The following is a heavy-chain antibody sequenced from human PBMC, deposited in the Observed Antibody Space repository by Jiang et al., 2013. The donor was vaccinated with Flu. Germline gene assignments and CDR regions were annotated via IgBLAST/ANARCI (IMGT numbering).Heavy chain of an antibody. J-gene: IGHJ6*03. Sequence: VQLLESGGGLVKPGGSLRLSCAASGFTFNYAWMNWVRHAPGKGLEWVGRIESKPDGGTTDYGAPVKGRFTISRDDSKNTPYLQMNSLKSEDTAVYYCTWSPSIFGPSYYFYMGVLGPRDHGHRLL. CDR1: GFTFNYAW. CDR2: IESKPDGGTT. V-gene: IGHV3-15*07. CDR3: TWSPSIFGPSYYFYMGV. D-gene: IGHD3-3*01.